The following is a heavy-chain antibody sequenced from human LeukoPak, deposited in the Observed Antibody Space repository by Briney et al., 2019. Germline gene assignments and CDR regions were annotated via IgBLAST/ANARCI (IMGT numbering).Heavy chain of an antibody. J-gene: IGHJ3*02. Sequence: PGGSLRLSCAASGFTVSSNYMSWVRQAPGKGLEWASVIYSGGIYNDGTTNYGDSVKGRFTISRDNSKNTLYLQMNSLRAEDTAVYYCARRELLGYSYGLRTFNIWGQGTTGTVSS. CDR1: GFTVSSNY. CDR2: IYSGGIYNDGTT. V-gene: IGHV3-66*04. D-gene: IGHD5-18*01. CDR3: ARRELLGYSYGLRTFNI.